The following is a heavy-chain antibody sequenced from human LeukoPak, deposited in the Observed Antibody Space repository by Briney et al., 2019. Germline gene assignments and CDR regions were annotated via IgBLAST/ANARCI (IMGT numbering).Heavy chain of an antibody. V-gene: IGHV3-23*01. J-gene: IGHJ4*02. CDR3: ATERGYYVDY. CDR1: GFTFTTYA. Sequence: GGSLRLSCAASGFTFTTYAMSWVRQDPGKGLEWVSTISGSGAGTYYADPVKGGCAISRDNAKNSLYLQMNSLRTQDTAVYYCATERGYYVDYWGQGTLVTVSS. D-gene: IGHD3-3*01. CDR2: ISGSGAGT.